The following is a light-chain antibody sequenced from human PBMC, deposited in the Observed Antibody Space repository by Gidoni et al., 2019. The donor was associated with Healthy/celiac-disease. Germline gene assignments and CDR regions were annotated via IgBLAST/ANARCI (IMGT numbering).Light chain of an antibody. J-gene: IGKJ2*01. CDR2: GAS. Sequence: ENVLTPSPGTLSFSPGERATLSCRASQRVSSSYLAWYQQKPGQAPRLLIYGASSRATGIPDRFSGSGSGTDFTLTISRLEPEDFAVYYCQQYGSSPYTFGQXTKLEIK. CDR1: QRVSSSY. V-gene: IGKV3-20*01. CDR3: QQYGSSPYT.